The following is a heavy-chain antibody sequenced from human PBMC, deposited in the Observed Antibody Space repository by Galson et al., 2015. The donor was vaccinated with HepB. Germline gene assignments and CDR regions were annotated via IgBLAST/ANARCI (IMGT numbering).Heavy chain of an antibody. J-gene: IGHJ4*02. CDR3: ARSASLDY. CDR1: GFTFSASW. V-gene: IGHV3-74*01. Sequence: SLRLSRAASGFTFSASWMYWVRQAPGKGLVCVSRSNSDGTSTVYADSVKGRFTISRDNAKNTLYLQMNSLRAEDTAVYYCARSASLDYWGQGTLVTVSS. CDR2: SNSDGTST.